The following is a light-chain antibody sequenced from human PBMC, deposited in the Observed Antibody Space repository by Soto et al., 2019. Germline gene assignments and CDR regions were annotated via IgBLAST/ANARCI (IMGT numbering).Light chain of an antibody. CDR1: QSVSRNY. Sequence: EIVLTQSPGTLSLSPGERATLSCRASQSVSRNYLAWYQQKPGQAPRLLIYGTSSRATGIPDRFTGSGSGTDFTLTISRLEPEDFAVYHCQQYNNWPGTFGQGTKV. V-gene: IGKV3-20*01. CDR3: QQYNNWPGT. CDR2: GTS. J-gene: IGKJ1*01.